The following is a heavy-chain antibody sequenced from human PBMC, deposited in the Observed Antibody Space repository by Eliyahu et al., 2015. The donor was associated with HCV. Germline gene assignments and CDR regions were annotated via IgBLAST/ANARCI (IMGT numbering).Heavy chain of an antibody. CDR1: GGSISSGSYY. CDR3: ARGPRQEFDP. CDR2: IYTSGST. J-gene: IGHJ5*02. Sequence: QVQLQESGPGLVKPSQTLSLTCTVSGGSISSGSYYWSWIRQPAGKGLEWIGRIYTSGSTNYNPSLKSRVTISVDTSKNQFSLKLSSVTAADTAVYYCARGPRQEFDPWGQGTLVTVSS. V-gene: IGHV4-61*02.